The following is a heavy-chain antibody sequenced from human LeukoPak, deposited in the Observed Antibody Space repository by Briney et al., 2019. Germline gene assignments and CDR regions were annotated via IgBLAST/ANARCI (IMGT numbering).Heavy chain of an antibody. J-gene: IGHJ4*02. CDR2: INWNGGGT. D-gene: IGHD1-26*01. Sequence: GGSLILSCAASGFTFDDYGMSWVRQAPGTGLEWVSGINWNGGGTGYVDSVKGRFTISRDNAKNSLYLQMNSLRAEDTALYYCVRDLRTGSYGNYFDHWGQGTLVTVSS. CDR1: GFTFDDYG. V-gene: IGHV3-20*04. CDR3: VRDLRTGSYGNYFDH.